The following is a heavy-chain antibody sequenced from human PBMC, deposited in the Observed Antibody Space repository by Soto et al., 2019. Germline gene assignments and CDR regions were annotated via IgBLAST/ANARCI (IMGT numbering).Heavy chain of an antibody. CDR2: ISAYNGNT. J-gene: IGHJ5*02. CDR1: GYTFTSYG. V-gene: IGHV1-18*01. D-gene: IGHD2-2*01. Sequence: ASVKVSCKASGYTFTSYGISWVRQAPGQGLEWMGWISAYNGNTNYAQKLQGRVTMTTNTSTSQAYMELRSLRTDDTAVYCCGRLKFVVVQAAPRGDWFDPWGQGTLVTVSS. CDR3: GRLKFVVVQAAPRGDWFDP.